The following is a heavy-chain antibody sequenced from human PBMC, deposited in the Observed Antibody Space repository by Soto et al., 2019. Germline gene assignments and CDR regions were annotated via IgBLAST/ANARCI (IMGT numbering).Heavy chain of an antibody. Sequence: QVQLVQSGAEVKKPGASVKVSCKVSGYTFTSYGISWVRQAPGQGLEWMGWISAYNGNANYSQRLQGRVTLTTDTSTSTAYMELRSLRSDDTAVYFCARDTALTVNTAQKFDYWGQGTLVTVSS. CDR2: ISAYNGNA. CDR1: GYTFTSYG. CDR3: ARDTALTVNTAQKFDY. V-gene: IGHV1-18*01. D-gene: IGHD5-18*01. J-gene: IGHJ4*02.